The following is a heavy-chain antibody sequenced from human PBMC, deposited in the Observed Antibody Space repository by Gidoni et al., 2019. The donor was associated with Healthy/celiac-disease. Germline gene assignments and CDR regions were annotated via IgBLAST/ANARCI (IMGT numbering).Heavy chain of an antibody. CDR3: ARTYYYDSSGYYGEYFQH. D-gene: IGHD3-22*01. CDR2: ISSSSSYL. J-gene: IGHJ1*01. Sequence: EVRLVESGGGVVTPGGSMSLACPASGFTFSRDSMNWVRQAPGKGLEWVASISSSSSYLYYADSVKVRFTIARDNAKNSLYLQMNSLIAEDTAVYYCARTYYYDSSGYYGEYFQHWGQGTLVTVSS. CDR1: GFTFSRDS. V-gene: IGHV3-21*01.